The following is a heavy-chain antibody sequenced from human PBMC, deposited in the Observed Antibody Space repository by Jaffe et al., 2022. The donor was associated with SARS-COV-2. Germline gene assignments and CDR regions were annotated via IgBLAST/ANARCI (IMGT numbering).Heavy chain of an antibody. J-gene: IGHJ6*04. CDR3: VRYRLGFFADV. CDR2: INSDGTST. D-gene: IGHD3-16*02. CDR1: EFSLSTYW. V-gene: IGHV3-74*01. Sequence: EVQLVESGGGLVQPGGSLRLSCAGSEFSLSTYWMHWVRQVPGKGLVWVSRINSDGTSTSYADSVKGRFTISRDNAKNTLYLQANSLRDEDTAVYYCVRYRLGFFADVWGKGTTVTVSS.